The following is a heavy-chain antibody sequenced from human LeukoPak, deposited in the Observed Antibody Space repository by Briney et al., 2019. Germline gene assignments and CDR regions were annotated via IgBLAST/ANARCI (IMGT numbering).Heavy chain of an antibody. J-gene: IGHJ5*02. CDR3: ARGYDFWSGYGPGWFDP. CDR1: GYTFTSYY. V-gene: IGHV1-46*01. D-gene: IGHD3-3*01. Sequence: ASVKASCKASGYTFTSYYMHWVRQAPGQGLEWMGIINPSGGSTSYAQKFQGRVTMTRDTSTSTVYMELSSLRSEDTAVYYCARGYDFWSGYGPGWFDPWGQGTLVTVSS. CDR2: INPSGGST.